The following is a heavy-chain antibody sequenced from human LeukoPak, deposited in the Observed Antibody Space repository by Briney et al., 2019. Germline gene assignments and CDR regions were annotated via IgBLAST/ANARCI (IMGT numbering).Heavy chain of an antibody. D-gene: IGHD5-12*01. V-gene: IGHV4-39*07. J-gene: IGHJ5*02. Sequence: SETLSLTCTVSGDSFSSVTDYWAWIRQPPGKGLEWIASGDYSGGTYYNPSLESRVAISVDTSKNQFSLKLSSVTAADTAVYYCARDRGEHSGYDWNWFDPWGQGTLVTVSS. CDR3: ARDRGEHSGYDWNWFDP. CDR2: GDYSGGT. CDR1: GDSFSSVTDY.